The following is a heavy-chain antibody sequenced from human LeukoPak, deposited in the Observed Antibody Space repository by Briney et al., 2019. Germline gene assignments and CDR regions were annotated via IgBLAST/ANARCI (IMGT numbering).Heavy chain of an antibody. D-gene: IGHD3-22*01. CDR3: ARFGADYYDSSGYPTDDY. CDR2: IIPIFGTA. Sequence: SVRVSCKASGGTFSSYAISWVRQAPGQGLEWMGGIIPIFGTANYAQKFQGRVTITTDESTSTAYMELSSLRSEDTAVYYCARFGADYYDSSGYPTDDYWGQGTLVTVSS. J-gene: IGHJ4*02. V-gene: IGHV1-69*05. CDR1: GGTFSSYA.